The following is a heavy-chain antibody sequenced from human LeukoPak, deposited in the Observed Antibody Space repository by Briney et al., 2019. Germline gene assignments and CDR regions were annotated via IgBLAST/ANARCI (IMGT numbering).Heavy chain of an antibody. Sequence: HSQTLSLTCAISGDSVSSNSAAWNWIRQSPSRGLEWLGRTYYRSKWYTYYAVSVKSRISINRDTSKSQISLQLNSVTPEDTAVYYCARSTGPIDYWGQGTLVTVSS. V-gene: IGHV6-1*01. D-gene: IGHD1-1*01. CDR2: TYYRSKWYT. J-gene: IGHJ4*02. CDR1: GDSVSSNSAA. CDR3: ARSTGPIDY.